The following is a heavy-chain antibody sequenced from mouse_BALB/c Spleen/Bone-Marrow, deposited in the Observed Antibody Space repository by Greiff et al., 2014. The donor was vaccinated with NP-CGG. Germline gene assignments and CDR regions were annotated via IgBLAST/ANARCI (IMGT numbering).Heavy chain of an antibody. CDR3: TRREYGNYGYAMDY. D-gene: IGHD2-10*02. CDR2: IYPYNGGT. J-gene: IGHJ4*01. Sequence: DVHLVESGPELVKPGASVKISCKASGYTFTDYNMHWVKQSHGKSLEWIGYIYPYNGGTGYNQKFKSKATLAVDNSSSTAYMGLRSLTSEDSAAYYCTRREYGNYGYAMDYWGQGTSVTVSS. V-gene: IGHV1S29*02. CDR1: GYTFTDYN.